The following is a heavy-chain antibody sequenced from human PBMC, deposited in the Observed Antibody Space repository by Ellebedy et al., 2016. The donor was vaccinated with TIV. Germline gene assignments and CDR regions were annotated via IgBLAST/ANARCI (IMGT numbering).Heavy chain of an antibody. Sequence: GGSLRLSXAASGFTFSSYAMNWVRQAPGKGLEWVSAISGSGGSTYYADSVKDRFTISRDNSKNTLYLQMNSLRAEGTAVYYCASRSGSYPPKIDYWGQGTLVTVSS. CDR3: ASRSGSYPPKIDY. CDR1: GFTFSSYA. V-gene: IGHV3-23*01. J-gene: IGHJ4*02. D-gene: IGHD3-10*01. CDR2: ISGSGGST.